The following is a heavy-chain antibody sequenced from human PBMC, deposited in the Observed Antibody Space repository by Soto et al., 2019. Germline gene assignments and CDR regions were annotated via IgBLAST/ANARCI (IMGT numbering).Heavy chain of an antibody. J-gene: IGHJ6*03. Sequence: SQTLSRTCAIPADSVTSNRGAWNWIRQSPSRGLEWLGRTYYRSKWYNDYAVSVKSRITINPDTSKNQFSLQLNSVTPEDTAVYYCARSEAVVAATYYYYYYMDV. D-gene: IGHD2-15*01. CDR2: TYYRSKWYN. CDR1: ADSVTSNRGA. V-gene: IGHV6-1*01. CDR3: ARSEAVVAATYYYYYYMDV.